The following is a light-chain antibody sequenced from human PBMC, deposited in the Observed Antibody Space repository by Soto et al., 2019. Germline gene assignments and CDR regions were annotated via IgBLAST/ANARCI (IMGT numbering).Light chain of an antibody. CDR2: DAS. J-gene: IGKJ1*01. CDR3: HQRSK. Sequence: EIVLTQSPATLSLSPGERATLSCRASQSVRSYLAWYQQKPGQAPRLLIYDASNRATDIPARFSGSGSGTDFTLTISSLEPEDFAVYYCHQRSKFGQGTKVEIK. CDR1: QSVRSY. V-gene: IGKV3-11*01.